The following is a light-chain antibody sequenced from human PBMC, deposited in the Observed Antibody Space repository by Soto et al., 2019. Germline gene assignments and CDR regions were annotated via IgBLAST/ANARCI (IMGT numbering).Light chain of an antibody. V-gene: IGKV1-39*01. CDR3: QQSYSTPIT. CDR2: AAS. J-gene: IGKJ5*01. CDR1: QSISSY. Sequence: DMHMSQSPSSLSASLGDRVTITCRASQSISSYLNWYQQKPGKAPKLLIYAASSLQSGVPSRFSGSGSGTDFTLTISSLQPEDFATYYCQQSYSTPITFGQGTRLEIK.